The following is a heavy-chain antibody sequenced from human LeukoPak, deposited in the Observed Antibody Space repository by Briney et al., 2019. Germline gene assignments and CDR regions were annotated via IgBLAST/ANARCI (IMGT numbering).Heavy chain of an antibody. Sequence: GGSLRLSCAASGFTFSSYAMSWVRQAPGKGLEWVSAISGSGGSTYYADSVKGRFTISRDNSKNTLYLQMNSLRAEDTAVYCCATVGHEGATYYFDYWGQGTLVTVSS. V-gene: IGHV3-23*01. CDR1: GFTFSSYA. D-gene: IGHD1-26*01. J-gene: IGHJ4*02. CDR2: ISGSGGST. CDR3: ATVGHEGATYYFDY.